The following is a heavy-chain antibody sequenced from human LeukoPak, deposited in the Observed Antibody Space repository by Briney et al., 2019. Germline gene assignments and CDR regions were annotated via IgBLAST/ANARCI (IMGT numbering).Heavy chain of an antibody. D-gene: IGHD3-3*01. Sequence: GSLLLSCAASGFTFSGSAMHWVRQASGKGLEGVGRIRSKANSYATAYTSSVKGRFTISRDDSKNTVYLQMNSLKTEDTAVYYCTNSYSDFWIDYWGQGTLVTVSS. V-gene: IGHV3-73*01. CDR1: GFTFSGSA. CDR2: IRSKANSYAT. CDR3: TNSYSDFWIDY. J-gene: IGHJ4*02.